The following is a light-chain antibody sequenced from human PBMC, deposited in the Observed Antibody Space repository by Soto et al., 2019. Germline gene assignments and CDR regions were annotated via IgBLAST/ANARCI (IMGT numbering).Light chain of an antibody. CDR2: DAS. CDR3: QQRSNWPRT. Sequence: EIVLTQSPATLSFSPGERATLSCRTSQSVSHYLAWYQQKPGQAPRLLIYDASNRATGIPARFSGSGSGTDFTLTISSLEPEDFALYYCQQRSNWPRTFGQGTKVDIK. CDR1: QSVSHY. J-gene: IGKJ1*01. V-gene: IGKV3-11*01.